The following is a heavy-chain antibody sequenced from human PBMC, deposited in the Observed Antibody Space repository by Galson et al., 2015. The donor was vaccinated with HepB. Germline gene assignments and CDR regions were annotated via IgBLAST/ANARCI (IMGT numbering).Heavy chain of an antibody. CDR1: GGSISSSNW. J-gene: IGHJ3*02. CDR3: ARDLTQFQYYDYIWGSYRERAFDI. CDR2: IYHSGST. D-gene: IGHD3-16*02. Sequence: SETLSLTCAVSGGSISSSNWWSWVRQPPGKGLEWIGEIYHSGSTNYNPSLKSRVTISVDKSKNQFSLKLSSVTAADTAVYYCARDLTQFQYYDYIWGSYRERAFDIWGQGTMVTVSS. V-gene: IGHV4-4*02.